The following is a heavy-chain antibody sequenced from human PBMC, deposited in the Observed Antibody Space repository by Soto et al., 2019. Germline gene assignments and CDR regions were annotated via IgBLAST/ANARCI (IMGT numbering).Heavy chain of an antibody. Sequence: ASVKVSCKASGYTFTSYAMHWVRQAPGQRLEWMGWINAGNGNTKYSQKFQGRVTITRDTSASTAYMELSSLRSEDTAVYYCARDLRIAVAGTRAFDYWGQGTLVTVSS. J-gene: IGHJ4*02. CDR1: GYTFTSYA. D-gene: IGHD6-19*01. CDR3: ARDLRIAVAGTRAFDY. CDR2: INAGNGNT. V-gene: IGHV1-3*01.